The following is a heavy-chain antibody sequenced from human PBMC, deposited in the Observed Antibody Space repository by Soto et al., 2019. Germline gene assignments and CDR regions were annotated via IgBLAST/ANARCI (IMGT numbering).Heavy chain of an antibody. Sequence: VASVKVSCKASGYTFTGYYMHWVRQAPGQGLEWMGWINPNSGGTNYAQKFQGRVTMTRDTSISTAYMELSRLRSDDTAVYYCARTPIANWAPGNYGMDVWGQGTTVTVSS. D-gene: IGHD7-27*01. CDR3: ARTPIANWAPGNYGMDV. CDR1: GYTFTGYY. V-gene: IGHV1-2*02. CDR2: INPNSGGT. J-gene: IGHJ6*02.